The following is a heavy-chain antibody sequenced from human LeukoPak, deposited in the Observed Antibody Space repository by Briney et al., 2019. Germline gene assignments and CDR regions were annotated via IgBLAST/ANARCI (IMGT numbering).Heavy chain of an antibody. D-gene: IGHD3-16*02. Sequence: GGSLRLSCAASGFTFSSYWMSWVRQAPGKGLEWVANIKQDGSEKYYVDSVKGRFTISRDNAKNSLYLQMNSLRAEDTAVYYCAKVHDYVWGSYRYFDYWGQGTLVTVSS. CDR1: GFTFSSYW. J-gene: IGHJ4*02. CDR2: IKQDGSEK. V-gene: IGHV3-7*03. CDR3: AKVHDYVWGSYRYFDY.